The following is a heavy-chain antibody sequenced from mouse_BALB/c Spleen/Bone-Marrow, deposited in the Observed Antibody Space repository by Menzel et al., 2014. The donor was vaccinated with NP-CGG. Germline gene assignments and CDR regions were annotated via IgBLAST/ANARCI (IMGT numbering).Heavy chain of an antibody. CDR2: NPYNGDT. J-gene: IGHJ2*01. CDR3: ASSFITTAYYFDY. V-gene: IGHV1-20*02. D-gene: IGHD1-2*01. Sequence: NPYNGDTFYNQKFKGKATLTVDKSSSTAHMELRSLASEDSAVYYCASSFITTAYYFDYWGQGTTLTVSS.